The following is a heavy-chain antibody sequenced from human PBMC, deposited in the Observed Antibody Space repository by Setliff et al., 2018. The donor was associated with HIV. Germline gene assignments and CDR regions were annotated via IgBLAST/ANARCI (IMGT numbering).Heavy chain of an antibody. V-gene: IGHV1-18*01. CDR1: GYTFIKYG. CDR2: INPYNGDT. Sequence: ASVKVSCKTSGYTFIKYGITWVRQAPGQGLEWIGWINPYNGDTNYAEKFRGRVTMTTDTSTSTAYMELRSLRSDDTAVYYCASLWFGELLWQGNYFDPWGQGTLVTVSS. D-gene: IGHD3-10*01. CDR3: ASLWFGELLWQGNYFDP. J-gene: IGHJ5*02.